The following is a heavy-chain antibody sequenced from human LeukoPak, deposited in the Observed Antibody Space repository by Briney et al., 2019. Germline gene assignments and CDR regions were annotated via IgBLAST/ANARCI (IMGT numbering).Heavy chain of an antibody. CDR3: ARRKGNSDYFDF. CDR2: LCYSGNS. CDR1: GGPIRISSYC. D-gene: IGHD4-23*01. V-gene: IGHV4-39*01. Sequence: SETLSLTCIVSGGPIRISSYCWDWIRQPPGKGLEWIGSLCYSGNSYYNLSLKSRVTISADTSENQCSLNLRSVTAADTAVYFCARRKGNSDYFDFWGQGTLGTVSS. J-gene: IGHJ4*02.